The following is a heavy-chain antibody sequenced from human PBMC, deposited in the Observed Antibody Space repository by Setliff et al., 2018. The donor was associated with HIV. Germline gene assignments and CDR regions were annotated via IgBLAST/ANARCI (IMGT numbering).Heavy chain of an antibody. CDR2: IIPIFGTA. V-gene: IGHV1-69*05. D-gene: IGHD1-1*01. CDR3: ASSAGAVPTTAPYGDYYYYFYMDV. J-gene: IGHJ6*03. CDR1: GYTFTGYY. Sequence: SVKVSCKASGYTFTGYYMHWVRQAPGQGLEWMGGIIPIFGTANYAQKFQGRVTITTDESTNTVYMELYSLTSEDTAIYYCASSAGAVPTTAPYGDYYYYFYMDVWGKGTTVTVSS.